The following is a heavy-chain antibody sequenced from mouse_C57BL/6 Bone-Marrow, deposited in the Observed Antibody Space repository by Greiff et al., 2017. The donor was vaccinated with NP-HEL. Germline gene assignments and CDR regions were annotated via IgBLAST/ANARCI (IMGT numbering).Heavy chain of an antibody. V-gene: IGHV2-9-1*01. CDR1: GFSLTSYA. D-gene: IGHD1-1*01. J-gene: IGHJ4*01. Sequence: VQLVESGPGLVAPSQSLSITCTVSGFSLTSYAISWVRQPPGKGLEWLGVIWTGGGTNYNSALKSRLSISKDNSKSQVFLKMNSLQTDDTARYYCARNPTYYYGSSFYAMDYWGQGTSVTVSS. CDR2: IWTGGGT. CDR3: ARNPTYYYGSSFYAMDY.